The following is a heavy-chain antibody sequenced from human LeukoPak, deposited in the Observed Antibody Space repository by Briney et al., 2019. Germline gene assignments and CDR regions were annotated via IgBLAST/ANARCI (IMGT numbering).Heavy chain of an antibody. CDR2: MNSNSGNT. CDR3: AQVSYYSGSYYAGEGFDY. V-gene: IGHV1-8*01. J-gene: IGHJ4*02. CDR1: GYTFTSYD. D-gene: IGHD1-26*01. Sequence: ASVKVSCKASGYTFTSYDINWVRQATGQGLEGMGWMNSNSGNTGYAQKFQGRVTMTRNTSISTAYMELSSLRSEDTVVYYCAQVSYYSGSYYAGEGFDYWVQGTLVTVS.